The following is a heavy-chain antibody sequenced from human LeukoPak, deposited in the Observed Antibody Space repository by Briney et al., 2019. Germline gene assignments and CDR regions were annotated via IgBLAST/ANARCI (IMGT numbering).Heavy chain of an antibody. CDR1: GFSFSNYW. Sequence: GGSLRLSCAASGFSFSNYWMSWVRQAPGKGLEWVASISENGRAKPYVASVRGRFTISRDNTKNSLYLQMNSLRVEDTAVYYCARDRGYLTFDYWGQGTLVTVSS. J-gene: IGHJ4*02. V-gene: IGHV3-7*01. CDR3: ARDRGYLTFDY. D-gene: IGHD3-22*01. CDR2: ISENGRAK.